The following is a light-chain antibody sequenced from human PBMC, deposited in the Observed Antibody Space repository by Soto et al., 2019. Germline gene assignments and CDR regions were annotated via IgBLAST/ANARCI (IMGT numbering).Light chain of an antibody. Sequence: DIQMTQSPSTLSGSVGDRFTITCRASQTISSWLAWYQQKPGKAPKLLIYKASTLKSGVPSRFSGSGSGTDFTLTISSLQPEDFVTYYCQQTYSTPITFGQGTRLEIK. V-gene: IGKV1-5*03. CDR1: QTISSW. J-gene: IGKJ5*01. CDR2: KAS. CDR3: QQTYSTPIT.